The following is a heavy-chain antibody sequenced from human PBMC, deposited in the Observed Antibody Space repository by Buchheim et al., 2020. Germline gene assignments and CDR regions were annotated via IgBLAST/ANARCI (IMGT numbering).Heavy chain of an antibody. CDR2: INTDGSIT. CDR3: ARGHLYYYYGMDV. V-gene: IGHV3-74*01. CDR1: GFTFSSFW. J-gene: IGHJ6*02. Sequence: EVQPVESGGGLVQPGGSLRLSCAASGFTFSSFWIHWVRQAPGKGLVWVSRINTDGSITNYADSVKGRFTISRDNAKNTLYLQMNSLRAEDTAVYYCARGHLYYYYGMDVWGQGTT. D-gene: IGHD2-2*02.